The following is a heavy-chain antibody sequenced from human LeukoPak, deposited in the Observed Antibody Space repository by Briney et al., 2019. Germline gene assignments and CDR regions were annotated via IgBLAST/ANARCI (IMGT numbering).Heavy chain of an antibody. CDR3: ARDELEFPSDY. Sequence: GGSLRLSCAASGFTFDDYGMSWVRRAPGKGLEWVSGINWNGGSTGYADSVKGRFTISRDNAKNSLYLQMNSLRAEDTALYYCARDELEFPSDYWGQGTLVTVSS. J-gene: IGHJ4*02. CDR2: INWNGGST. D-gene: IGHD1-1*01. CDR1: GFTFDDYG. V-gene: IGHV3-20*04.